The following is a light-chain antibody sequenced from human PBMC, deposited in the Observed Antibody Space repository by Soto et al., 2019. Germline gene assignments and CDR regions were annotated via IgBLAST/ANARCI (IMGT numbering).Light chain of an antibody. V-gene: IGLV1-44*01. CDR2: SNN. CDR1: SSNIGSNT. Sequence: QSVLTQPPSTSGTPGQRVTISCSGSSSNIGSNTVNWYQHLPGTAPKLLIYSNNQRPSGVPERFSGSKSGTSASLAVSGLQSEDEADYYCAAWDDSLNGYVFGTGTKLPVL. CDR3: AAWDDSLNGYV. J-gene: IGLJ1*01.